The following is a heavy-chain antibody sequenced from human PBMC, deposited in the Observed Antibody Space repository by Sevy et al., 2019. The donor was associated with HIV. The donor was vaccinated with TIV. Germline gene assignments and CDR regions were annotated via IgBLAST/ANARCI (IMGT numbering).Heavy chain of an antibody. D-gene: IGHD3-22*01. CDR2: IYSGGST. Sequence: GGSLRLSCAASTFSVTDNYMSWVRQAPGKGLERVSTIYSGGSTLYADSVKGRFTISRDNSKNTLYLQMNSLRAEDTAVYYCARDRYYDASGYYYYYYGLDVWGQGTTVTVSS. CDR1: TFSVTDNY. CDR3: ARDRYYDASGYYYYYYGLDV. V-gene: IGHV3-66*01. J-gene: IGHJ6*02.